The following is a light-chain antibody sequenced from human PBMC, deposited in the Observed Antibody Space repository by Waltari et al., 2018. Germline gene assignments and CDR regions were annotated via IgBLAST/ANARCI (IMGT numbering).Light chain of an antibody. Sequence: DIVMTQSPDSLPVSLGDRATINCKSSQSVLYSSNKKDYIAWYQHKPRQAPKLLLYWASTRKSGVPDRFSGSGSGTNFNLTISSLQAEDVAVYYCHQYYTTPPTFGGGTKVEIK. CDR2: WAS. V-gene: IGKV4-1*01. CDR3: HQYYTTPPT. J-gene: IGKJ4*01. CDR1: QSVLYSSNKKDY.